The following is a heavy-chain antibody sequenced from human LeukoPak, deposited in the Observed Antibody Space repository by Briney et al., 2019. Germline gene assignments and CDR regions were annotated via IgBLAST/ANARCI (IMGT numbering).Heavy chain of an antibody. CDR1: GYTFTTYW. V-gene: IGHV5-51*01. D-gene: IGHD6-6*01. Sequence: GESLKISCQGSGYTFTTYWIGWVRQMPGKGLEWMGIIYPGDSESKYNPSLQGQVTISADKSISTAYLQWSSLKASDTAMYYCARAYSRSRFDYWGQGTLVTVSS. CDR2: IYPGDSES. CDR3: ARAYSRSRFDY. J-gene: IGHJ4*02.